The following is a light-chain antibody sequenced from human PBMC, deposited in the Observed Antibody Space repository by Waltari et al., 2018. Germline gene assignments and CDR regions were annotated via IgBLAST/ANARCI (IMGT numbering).Light chain of an antibody. CDR2: TAS. Sequence: DIQMTQSPYFVSASVGDSVPITCRASQGISSRLAWYQQKPGKAPKLLIYTASTLQSGVPSRFSGSGSGTEFTLIITTLQPEDFATYFCLQAYSFPRTFGQGTKLEIK. V-gene: IGKV1-12*01. CDR1: QGISSR. CDR3: LQAYSFPRT. J-gene: IGKJ2*01.